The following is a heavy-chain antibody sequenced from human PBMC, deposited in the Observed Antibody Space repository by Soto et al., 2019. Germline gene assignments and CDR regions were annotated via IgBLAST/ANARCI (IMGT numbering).Heavy chain of an antibody. Sequence: EVQLLESGGGLVQPGGSLRLSCAASEFTFSSNAMHWVRQAPGKGLEWVSGITGSGSTTFYADSVKGRFTISRHNSKTTVYLHMSSLRAEDTAIYYCAKDFTAYLSSWFHPWGQGTLVTVSS. D-gene: IGHD6-13*01. V-gene: IGHV3-23*01. CDR2: ITGSGSTT. CDR1: EFTFSSNA. J-gene: IGHJ5*02. CDR3: AKDFTAYLSSWFHP.